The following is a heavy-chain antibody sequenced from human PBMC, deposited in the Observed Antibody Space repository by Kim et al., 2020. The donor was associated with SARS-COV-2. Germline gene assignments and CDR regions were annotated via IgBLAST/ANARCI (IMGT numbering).Heavy chain of an antibody. Sequence: RVTISVDTSKNQFSLKLSSVTAADTAVYYCARVQGYSYGYNGYYYYGMDVWGQGTTVTVSS. D-gene: IGHD5-18*01. V-gene: IGHV4-39*07. CDR3: ARVQGYSYGYNGYYYYGMDV. J-gene: IGHJ6*02.